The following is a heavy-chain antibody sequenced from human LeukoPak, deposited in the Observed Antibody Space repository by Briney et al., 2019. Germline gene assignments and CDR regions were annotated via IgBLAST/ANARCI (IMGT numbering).Heavy chain of an antibody. CDR2: INPNSGGT. CDR1: GYTFTGYY. Sequence: ASVKVSFKASGYTFTGYYMHWVRQAPGQGLEWMGWINPNSGGTNYAQKFQGRVTMTRDTSISTAYMELSRLRSDDTAVYYCARKIGMGYSSSWYIDYWGQGTLVTVSS. J-gene: IGHJ4*02. CDR3: ARKIGMGYSSSWYIDY. D-gene: IGHD6-13*01. V-gene: IGHV1-2*02.